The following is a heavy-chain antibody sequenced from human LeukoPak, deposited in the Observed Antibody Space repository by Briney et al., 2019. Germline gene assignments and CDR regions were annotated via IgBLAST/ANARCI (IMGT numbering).Heavy chain of an antibody. J-gene: IGHJ4*02. CDR2: IYYSGST. V-gene: IGHV4-59*01. CDR1: GGSISRYY. CDR3: ARAGQGDFWSGLRYFDY. Sequence: SETLSLICTVSGGSISRYYWSWIRQPPGKGLEWIGYIYYSGSTNYNPSLKSRVTISVDTSKNHFSLKLSSVTAADTAVYYCARAGQGDFWSGLRYFDYWGQGTLVTVSS. D-gene: IGHD3-3*01.